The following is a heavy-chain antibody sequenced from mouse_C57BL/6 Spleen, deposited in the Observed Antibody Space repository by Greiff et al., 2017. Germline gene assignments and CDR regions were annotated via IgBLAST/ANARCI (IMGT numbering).Heavy chain of an antibody. D-gene: IGHD1-1*01. CDR1: GYTFTSYW. V-gene: IGHV1-64*01. J-gene: IGHJ1*03. CDR3: ARGDYYGWYFDV. CDR2: IHPNSGST. Sequence: QVQLQQPGAELVKPGASVKLSCKASGYTFTSYWMHWVKQRPGQGLEWIGMIHPNSGSTNYNEKFKSKATLTVDKSSSTAYMQLSSLTSEDSAVYYCARGDYYGWYFDVWGTGTTVTVSS.